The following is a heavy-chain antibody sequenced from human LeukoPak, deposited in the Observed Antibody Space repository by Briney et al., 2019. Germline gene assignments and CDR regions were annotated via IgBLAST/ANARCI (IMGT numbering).Heavy chain of an antibody. V-gene: IGHV1-69*06. CDR1: GGTFSSYA. Sequence: AASVKVSCKASGGTFSSYAISWVRQAPGQGLEWMGGIIPIFGTANYAQKFQGRVTITADKSTSTAYMELSSLRSEDTAVYYCARGGVSSTSWFDPWGQGTLVTVSS. CDR3: ARGGVSSTSWFDP. D-gene: IGHD2-2*01. CDR2: IIPIFGTA. J-gene: IGHJ5*02.